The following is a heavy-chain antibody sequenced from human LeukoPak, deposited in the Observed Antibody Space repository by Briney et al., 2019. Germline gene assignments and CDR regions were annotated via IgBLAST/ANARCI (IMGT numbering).Heavy chain of an antibody. D-gene: IGHD3-22*01. Sequence: PGGSLRLSCAASGFTFRSYEMNWVRQAPGKGLEWVSYISSSGSTIYYADSVKGRFTISRDNAKNSLYLQMNSLRAEDTAVYYCARDQNYYDSSGYYNSHFDYWGQGTLVTVSS. CDR3: ARDQNYYDSSGYYNSHFDY. CDR1: GFTFRSYE. J-gene: IGHJ4*02. CDR2: ISSSGSTI. V-gene: IGHV3-48*03.